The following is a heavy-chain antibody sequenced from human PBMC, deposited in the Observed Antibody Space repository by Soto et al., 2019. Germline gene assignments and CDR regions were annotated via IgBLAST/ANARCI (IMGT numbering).Heavy chain of an antibody. D-gene: IGHD3-10*01. CDR3: ARDYYGSGSYPYYFDY. Sequence: GGSLRLSCAASGFTFSSYAMHWVRQAPGKGLEWVAVISYDGSNKYYADSVKGRFTISRDNSKNTLYLQMNSLRAEDTAVYYCARDYYGSGSYPYYFDYWGQGTLVIVSS. CDR2: ISYDGSNK. V-gene: IGHV3-30-3*01. J-gene: IGHJ4*02. CDR1: GFTFSSYA.